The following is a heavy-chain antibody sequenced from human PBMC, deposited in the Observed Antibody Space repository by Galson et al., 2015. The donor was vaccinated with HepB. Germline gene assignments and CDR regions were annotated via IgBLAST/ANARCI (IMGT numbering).Heavy chain of an antibody. V-gene: IGHV1-69*13. CDR1: GGTFSSYA. J-gene: IGHJ4*02. CDR3: AGYSSSWYGPFDY. D-gene: IGHD6-13*01. CDR2: IIPIFGTA. Sequence: SVKVSCKASGGTFSSYAISWVRQAPGQGLEWMGGIIPIFGTANYAQKFQGRVTITADESTSTAYMELSSLRSEDTAVYYCAGYSSSWYGPFDYWGQGTLVTVSS.